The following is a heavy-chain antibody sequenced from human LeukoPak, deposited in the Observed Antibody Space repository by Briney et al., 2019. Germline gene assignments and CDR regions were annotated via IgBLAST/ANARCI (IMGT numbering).Heavy chain of an antibody. CDR2: IIPIFGTA. V-gene: IGHV1-69*01. J-gene: IGHJ4*02. D-gene: IGHD3-10*01. CDR1: GGTFSSYT. Sequence: GASVKVSCKTSGGTFSSYTISWVRQAPGQGLEWMGGIIPIFGTANYAQKFQGRVTITADESTSTAYMELSSLRSEDTAVYYCARVTAGFGELYYGDWGQGTLVTVSS. CDR3: ARVTAGFGELYYGD.